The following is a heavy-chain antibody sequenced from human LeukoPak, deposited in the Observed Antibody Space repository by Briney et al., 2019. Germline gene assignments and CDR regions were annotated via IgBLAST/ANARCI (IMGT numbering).Heavy chain of an antibody. V-gene: IGHV4-39*01. J-gene: IGHJ4*02. CDR2: IYYSGST. D-gene: IGHD3-22*01. CDR1: GGSISSSSYY. CDR3: ARGGDYYDSSGYPLGY. Sequence: SETLSLTCTVSGGSISSSSYYWGWIRQPPGRGLEWIGSIYYSGSTYYNPSLKSRVTISVDTSKNQFSLKLSSVTAADTAVYYCARGGDYYDSSGYPLGYWGQGTLVTVSS.